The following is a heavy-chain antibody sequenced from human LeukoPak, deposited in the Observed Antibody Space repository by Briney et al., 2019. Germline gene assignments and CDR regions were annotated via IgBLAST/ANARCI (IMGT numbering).Heavy chain of an antibody. J-gene: IGHJ4*02. D-gene: IGHD6-19*01. CDR1: GFTFSAYA. V-gene: IGHV3-23*01. CDR3: AREQSGTRGWYTVEY. Sequence: HPGGSLRLSCAASGFTFSAYAITWVRQAPGKGLEWVSAIRGNSERTYYADSVRGRFTISRDNSKDTVYLQISSLRVEDTAVYYCAREQSGTRGWYTVEYWGQGTLVAVSS. CDR2: IRGNSERT.